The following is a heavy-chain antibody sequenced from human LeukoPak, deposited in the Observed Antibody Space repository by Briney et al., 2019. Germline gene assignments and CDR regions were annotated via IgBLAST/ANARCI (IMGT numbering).Heavy chain of an antibody. CDR1: GGSISSSSYY. V-gene: IGHV4-39*01. Sequence: SETLSLTCTVSGGSISSSSYYWGWIRQPPGKGLEWIGSIYYSGSTYYNPSLKSRVTISVDTSKNQFSLKLSSVTAADTAVYYCARRDRVVAALDYWGQGTLVTVSS. J-gene: IGHJ4*02. CDR3: ARRDRVVAALDY. D-gene: IGHD6-6*01. CDR2: IYYSGST.